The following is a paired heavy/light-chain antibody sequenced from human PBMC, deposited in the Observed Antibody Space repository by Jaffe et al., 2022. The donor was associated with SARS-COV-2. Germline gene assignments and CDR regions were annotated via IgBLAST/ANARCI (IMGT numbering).Light chain of an antibody. CDR1: HNVRSNY. J-gene: IGKJ3*01. Sequence: ENVLTQSPGTLSLSPGERATLSCKASHNVRSNYLAWYQQKAGQAPRLLIYGGSTRATDIPDRFSGTGSGTEFTLTISRLEPEDFAVYYCQQYGDPLRTFGPGTKVDLK. CDR3: QQYGDPLRT. V-gene: IGKV3-20*01. CDR2: GGS.
Heavy chain of an antibody. D-gene: IGHD3-22*01. V-gene: IGHV5-51*01. CDR3: ARLDYDNSGFWASSPFDY. Sequence: EVQLVQSGVEVRKPGESLKISCKTSGYRFNSYWIGWVRQMPGKGLEWLGIIYPGDSDTRYNPSFQGHVTISADKAINTAYLQWTNLTTPDTAKYYCARLDYDNSGFWASSPFDYWGPGTMVTVSS. J-gene: IGHJ3*01. CDR1: GYRFNSYW. CDR2: IYPGDSDT.